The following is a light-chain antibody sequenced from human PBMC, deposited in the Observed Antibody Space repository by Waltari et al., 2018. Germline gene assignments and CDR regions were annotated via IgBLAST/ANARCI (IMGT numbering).Light chain of an antibody. CDR1: QTVLYCANNKNY. Sequence: DIVMTQSPDSLAVSLGEMATINCQSSQTVLYCANNKNYLTWYQHKPGQPPKLLISWASIRESGVPDRVTGSGSGTDFTLTISSLQAEDVAVYYCQQHYTTPWTFGQGTKVEIK. CDR2: WAS. J-gene: IGKJ1*01. CDR3: QQHYTTPWT. V-gene: IGKV4-1*01.